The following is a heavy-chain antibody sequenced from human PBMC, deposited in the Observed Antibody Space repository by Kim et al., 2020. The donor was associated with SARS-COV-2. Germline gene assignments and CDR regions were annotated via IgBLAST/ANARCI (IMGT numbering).Heavy chain of an antibody. CDR1: GYTFTSYY. D-gene: IGHD3-9*01. V-gene: IGHV1-46*01. CDR3: AGVGGLRYFDWLPSPNYYYYSMDV. CDR2: INPSGGST. Sequence: ASVKVSCKASGYTFTSYYMHWVRQAPGQGLEWMGIINPSGGSTSYAQKFQGRVTMTRDTSTSTVYMELSSMRSEDTAVYYCAGVGGLRYFDWLPSPNYYYYSMDVWGQGTTVTVSS. J-gene: IGHJ6*02.